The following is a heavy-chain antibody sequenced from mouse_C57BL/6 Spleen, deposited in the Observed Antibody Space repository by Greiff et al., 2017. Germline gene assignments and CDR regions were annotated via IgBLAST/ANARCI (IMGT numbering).Heavy chain of an antibody. J-gene: IGHJ3*01. CDR3: AREDPAWFAY. CDR1: GYSITSGYY. CDR2: ISYDGSN. V-gene: IGHV3-6*01. Sequence: EVQLQESGPGLVKPSQSLSLTCSVTGYSITSGYYWNWIRQFPGNKLEWMGYISYDGSNNYNPSLKNRISITRDTSKNQFFLKLNSVTTEDTATYYCAREDPAWFAYWGQGTLVTVSA.